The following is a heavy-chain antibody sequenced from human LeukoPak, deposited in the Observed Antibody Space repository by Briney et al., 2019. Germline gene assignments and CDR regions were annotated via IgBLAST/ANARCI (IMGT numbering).Heavy chain of an antibody. CDR2: INPNSGGT. CDR3: ASKPRDGYNSDFDY. J-gene: IGHJ4*02. Sequence: ASVKVSCKASGYTFTGYYMHWVRQAPGQGLEWMGWINPNSGGTNYAQKFQGRVTMTRDTSISTAYMELSSLRSEDTAVYYCASKPRDGYNSDFDYWGQGTLVTVSS. V-gene: IGHV1-2*02. CDR1: GYTFTGYY. D-gene: IGHD5-24*01.